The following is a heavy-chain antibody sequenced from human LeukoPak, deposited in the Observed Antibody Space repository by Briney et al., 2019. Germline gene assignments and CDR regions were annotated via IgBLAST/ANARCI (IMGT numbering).Heavy chain of an antibody. CDR3: ARDRKVATIPFCY. Sequence: GGSLRLSCAASGFTFSSYAMHWVRQAPGKGLEWVSAISGSGGRTYYADSVKGRFTISRDNSKNTLYLQMNSLRAEDTAVYYCARDRKVATIPFCYWGQGTLVTVSS. CDR2: ISGSGGRT. D-gene: IGHD5-12*01. V-gene: IGHV3-23*01. J-gene: IGHJ4*02. CDR1: GFTFSSYA.